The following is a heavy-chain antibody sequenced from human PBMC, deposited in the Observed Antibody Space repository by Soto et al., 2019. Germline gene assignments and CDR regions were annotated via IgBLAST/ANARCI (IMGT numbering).Heavy chain of an antibody. CDR2: IWYDGDSK. D-gene: IGHD1-1*01. Sequence: QVQLVESGGGVVQIGRSLRLSCAASGFIFSNYGMHWVRQAPGRGLEWVAIIWYDGDSKFSGDSVRGRFTISSDDSKSTVYRQMNSRRAEHRAVYCCGSDQHGNANDIWGQGTMVTVSS. CDR3: GSDQHGNANDI. CDR1: GFIFSNYG. V-gene: IGHV3-33*01. J-gene: IGHJ3*02.